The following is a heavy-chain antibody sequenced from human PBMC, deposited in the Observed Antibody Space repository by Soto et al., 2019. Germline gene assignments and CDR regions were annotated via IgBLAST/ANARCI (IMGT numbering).Heavy chain of an antibody. J-gene: IGHJ6*02. Sequence: QVQLVQSGAEVKKPGSSVKVSCKASGGTFSSYAISWVRQAPGQGLEWMGGIIPIFGTANYEQKFQGRVTITADESTSTAYMELSSLRSEDTAVYYCARDSTRPQKDSVVVDYYYYYGMDVWGQGTTVTVSS. V-gene: IGHV1-69*01. CDR3: ARDSTRPQKDSVVVDYYYYYGMDV. CDR1: GGTFSSYA. CDR2: IIPIFGTA. D-gene: IGHD2-2*01.